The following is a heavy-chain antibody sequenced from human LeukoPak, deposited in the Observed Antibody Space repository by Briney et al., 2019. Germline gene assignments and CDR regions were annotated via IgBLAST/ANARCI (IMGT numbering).Heavy chain of an antibody. Sequence: PSETLSLTWAGYGGSFSGYYWSWIRQPPGKGLEWIGEINHSGSTNYNPSLKSRVTISVDTSKNQFSLKLSSVTAADTVVYYCARGHPFLYYYGSGVYWFDPWGQGTLVTVSS. V-gene: IGHV4-34*01. CDR2: INHSGST. CDR1: GGSFSGYY. J-gene: IGHJ5*02. D-gene: IGHD3-10*01. CDR3: ARGHPFLYYYGSGVYWFDP.